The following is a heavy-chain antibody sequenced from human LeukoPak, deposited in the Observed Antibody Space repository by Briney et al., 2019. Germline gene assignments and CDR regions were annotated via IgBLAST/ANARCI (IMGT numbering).Heavy chain of an antibody. J-gene: IGHJ4*02. CDR2: MNPKSGNT. CDR1: GYTFSGYD. Sequence: ASVKVSCKASGYTFSGYDINWVRQATGQGLEWMGWMNPKSGNTGYAQKFQGRVTFPRDTSISTAYMELSSLRSGDTAVYFCARGASRSFDYWGQGTLVTVSS. CDR3: ARGASRSFDY. V-gene: IGHV1-8*03.